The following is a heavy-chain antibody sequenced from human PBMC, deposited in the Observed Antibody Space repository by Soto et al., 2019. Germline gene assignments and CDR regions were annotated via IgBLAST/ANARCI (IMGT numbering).Heavy chain of an antibody. D-gene: IGHD5-12*01. J-gene: IGHJ4*02. CDR3: AHSDGGYEIIYFDF. CDR1: GFSFTTAGVA. CDR2: IYYNDDR. Sequence: SGPTLVNPTQTLTLTCTFSGFSFTTAGVAVGWIRQTPGGALEWLTLIYYNDDRRFSPSLKTRLTITGDTSKNQVVLSLTNVDPGDTATYFCAHSDGGYEIIYFDFWGQGIPVTV. V-gene: IGHV2-5*01.